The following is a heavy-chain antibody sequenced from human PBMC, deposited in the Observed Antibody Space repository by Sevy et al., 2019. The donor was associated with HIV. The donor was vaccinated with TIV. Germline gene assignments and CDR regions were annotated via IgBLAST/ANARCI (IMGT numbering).Heavy chain of an antibody. J-gene: IGHJ6*02. CDR1: GYTFTSYD. D-gene: IGHD6-19*01. CDR2: MNPNSGNT. CDR3: ARSRDSSGWYGPHFYYYYYGMDV. Sequence: ASVKVSCKASGYTFTSYDINWVRQATGQGLEWMGWMNPNSGNTGYAQKFQGRVTMTRNTSKSTAYMELSSLRSEDTAVYYCARSRDSSGWYGPHFYYYYYGMDVWGQGTTVTVSS. V-gene: IGHV1-8*01.